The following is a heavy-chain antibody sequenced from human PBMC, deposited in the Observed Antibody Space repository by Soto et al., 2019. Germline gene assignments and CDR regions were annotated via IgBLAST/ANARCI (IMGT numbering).Heavy chain of an antibody. V-gene: IGHV3-30-3*01. CDR2: ISYDGSNK. Sequence: QVQLVESGGGVVQPGRSLRLSCAASGFTFSSYAMHWVRQAPGKGLEWVAVISYDGSNKYYADSVKGRFTISRDNSKNXLYLQMNSLRAEDTAVYYCARDGGVGWVVSYYFDYWGQGTLVTVSS. J-gene: IGHJ4*02. D-gene: IGHD3-16*01. CDR1: GFTFSSYA. CDR3: ARDGGVGWVVSYYFDY.